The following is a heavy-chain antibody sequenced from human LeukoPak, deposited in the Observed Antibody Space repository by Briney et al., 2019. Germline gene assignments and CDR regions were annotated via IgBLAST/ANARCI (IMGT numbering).Heavy chain of an antibody. V-gene: IGHV3-23*01. D-gene: IGHD3-9*01. CDR1: GFTFSSYA. J-gene: IGHJ4*02. CDR2: ISGSGGST. CDR3: AKGVEGDYDILTGYFDY. Sequence: PGGSLRLSCAASGFTFSSYAMSWVRQAPGKGLEWVSAISGSGGSTYYADSAKGRFTISRDNSKNTLYLQMNSLRAEDTAVYYCAKGVEGDYDILTGYFDYWGQGTLVTVSS.